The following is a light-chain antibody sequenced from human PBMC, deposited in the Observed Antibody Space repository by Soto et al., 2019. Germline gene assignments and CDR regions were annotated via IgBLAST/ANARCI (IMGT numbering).Light chain of an antibody. Sequence: VLTQPPSVSAAPGQKVTISCSGSSSNIGGNSVSWYQQLPGTAPKLLIYDDNKRPSGTPDRFSGSKSGTSATLGITGFQTGDEADYYCGSWDSSLSAYVFGTGTKVTAL. V-gene: IGLV1-51*01. CDR1: SSNIGGNS. CDR3: GSWDSSLSAYV. J-gene: IGLJ1*01. CDR2: DDN.